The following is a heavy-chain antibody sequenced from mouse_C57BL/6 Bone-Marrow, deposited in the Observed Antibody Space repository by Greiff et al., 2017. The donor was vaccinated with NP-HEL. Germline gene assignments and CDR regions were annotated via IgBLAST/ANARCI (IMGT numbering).Heavy chain of an antibody. J-gene: IGHJ3*01. V-gene: IGHV6-6*01. CDR1: GFTFSDAW. CDR2: IRNKANNHAT. Sequence: EVQVVESGGGLVQPGGSMKLSCAASGFTFSDAWMDWVRQSPEKGLEWVAEIRNKANNHATYYAEYVKGRFTISRDDSKSSVYLQMNSLRAEDTGIYYCTRQYGSSWFAYWGQGTLVTVSA. D-gene: IGHD1-1*01. CDR3: TRQYGSSWFAY.